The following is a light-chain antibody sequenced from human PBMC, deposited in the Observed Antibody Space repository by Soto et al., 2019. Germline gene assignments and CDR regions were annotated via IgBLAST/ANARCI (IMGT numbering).Light chain of an antibody. Sequence: QSALAQPPSVSGSPGQSVTFSCTGTSSDIGDYNYVSWYQQHPGKAPKLMIYEVTKRPSGVPDRFSGSKSGNTASLAVSGLQADDEADYYCSSYAGNNNYVFGTGTKVTVL. CDR3: SSYAGNNNYV. J-gene: IGLJ1*01. V-gene: IGLV2-8*01. CDR1: SSDIGDYNY. CDR2: EVT.